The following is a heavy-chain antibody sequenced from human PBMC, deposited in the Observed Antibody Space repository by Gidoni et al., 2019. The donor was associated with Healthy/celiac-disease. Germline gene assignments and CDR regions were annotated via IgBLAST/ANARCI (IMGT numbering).Heavy chain of an antibody. CDR3: ARLGYSYGYGSYYGMDV. CDR1: GFTFSSYA. D-gene: IGHD5-18*01. Sequence: EVQLLESGGGLVQTGGSLRLSCAASGFTFSSYAMSWVRQAPGKGLEWVSAISGSGGSTYYADSVKGRFTISRDNSKNTLYLQMNSLRAEDTAVYYCARLGYSYGYGSYYGMDVWGQGTTVTVSS. V-gene: IGHV3-23*01. J-gene: IGHJ6*02. CDR2: ISGSGGST.